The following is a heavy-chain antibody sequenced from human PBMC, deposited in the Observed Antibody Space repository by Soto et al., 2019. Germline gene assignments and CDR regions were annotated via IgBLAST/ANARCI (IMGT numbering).Heavy chain of an antibody. Sequence: SEPLSLTCTVSGGSIRDYYWSWIRQSPGKGLEWLGYIYDRGTTNYNPSLRSRVTISMDTSKNQFSLKLSSVTTADTAVYYCARVGGYSYGDFDYWGQGALVTVSS. J-gene: IGHJ4*02. CDR2: IYDRGTT. CDR1: GGSIRDYY. CDR3: ARVGGYSYGDFDY. D-gene: IGHD5-18*01. V-gene: IGHV4-59*01.